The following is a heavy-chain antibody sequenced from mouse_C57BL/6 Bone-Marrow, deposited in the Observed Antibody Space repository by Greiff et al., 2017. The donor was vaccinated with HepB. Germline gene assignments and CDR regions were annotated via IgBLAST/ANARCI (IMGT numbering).Heavy chain of an antibody. V-gene: IGHV14-4*01. D-gene: IGHD1-1*01. CDR2: IDPENGDT. J-gene: IGHJ2*01. CDR1: GFNIKDDY. CDR3: TLTTVGATPFDY. Sequence: EVQLQQSGAELVRPGASVKLSCTASGFNIKDDYMHWVKQRPEQGLEWIGWIDPENGDTEYASKFQGKATITADTSSNTAYLQLSSLTSEDTAVYYCTLTTVGATPFDYWGQGTTLTVSS.